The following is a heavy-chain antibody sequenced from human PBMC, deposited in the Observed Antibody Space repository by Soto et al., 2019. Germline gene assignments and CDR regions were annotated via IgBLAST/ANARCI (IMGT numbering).Heavy chain of an antibody. CDR1: GGSISSYY. Sequence: PSETLSLTCTVSGGSISSYYWSWIRQPPGKGLEWIGYIYYSGSTNYNPSLKSRVTISVDTSKNQFSLKLSSVTAADTAVYYCARDRGCSSTSCSQYYYYMDVWGKGTTVTVSS. CDR3: ARDRGCSSTSCSQYYYYMDV. J-gene: IGHJ6*03. V-gene: IGHV4-59*01. CDR2: IYYSGST. D-gene: IGHD2-2*01.